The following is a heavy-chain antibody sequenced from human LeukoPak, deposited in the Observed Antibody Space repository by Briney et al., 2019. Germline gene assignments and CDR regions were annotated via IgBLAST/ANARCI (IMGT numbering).Heavy chain of an antibody. CDR2: RNPTSGNT. CDR1: VYTFTRYD. Sequence: ASVTVSCKACVYTFTRYDINWVRQATGQGVDWMGWRNPTSGNTGYARKFEGRVTMTRNTSISTAYMELSSLRSEDTAVYYCARVVAPNWFDPWGQGTLVTVSS. D-gene: IGHD2-21*01. CDR3: ARVVAPNWFDP. V-gene: IGHV1-8*01. J-gene: IGHJ5*02.